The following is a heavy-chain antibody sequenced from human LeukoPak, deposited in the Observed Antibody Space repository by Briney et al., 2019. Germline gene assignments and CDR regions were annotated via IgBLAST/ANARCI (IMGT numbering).Heavy chain of an antibody. CDR2: VYYSGST. CDR1: GRSISSYY. Sequence: SETLSLTCTVSGRSISSYYWSWIRQPPGKGLEWIGYVYYSGSTNYNPSLKSRVTISVDTSKNQSSLKLSSVTAADTAVYYCARSGALVGATRHYFDYWGQGTLVTVSS. J-gene: IGHJ4*02. CDR3: ARSGALVGATRHYFDY. D-gene: IGHD1-26*01. V-gene: IGHV4-59*08.